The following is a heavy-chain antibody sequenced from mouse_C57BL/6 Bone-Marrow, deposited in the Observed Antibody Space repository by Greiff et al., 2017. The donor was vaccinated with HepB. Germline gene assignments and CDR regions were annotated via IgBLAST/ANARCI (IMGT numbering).Heavy chain of an antibody. CDR2: ISGGGGNT. Sequence: EVQVVESGGGLVKPGGSLKLSCAASGFTFSSYTMSWLRQTPEKRLEWVATISGGGGNTYYPDSVKGRFTISRDNAKNTLYLQMSSLRSEDTALYYCARHSSLYAMDYWGQGTSVTVSS. D-gene: IGHD1-1*01. CDR3: ARHSSLYAMDY. V-gene: IGHV5-9*01. J-gene: IGHJ4*01. CDR1: GFTFSSYT.